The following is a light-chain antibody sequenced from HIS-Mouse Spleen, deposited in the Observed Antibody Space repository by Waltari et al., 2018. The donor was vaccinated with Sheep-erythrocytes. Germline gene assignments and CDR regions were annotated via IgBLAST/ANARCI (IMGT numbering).Light chain of an antibody. Sequence: QSALTQPASVSGSPGQSITISCTGTSSDVGSYNLVSWYHKHPGKAPNLMIYEGSKRPSGGSNRFSCSKSGNTASLTISGLQAEDEADYYCCSYAGSSTPWVFGGGTKLTVL. CDR1: SSDVGSYNL. V-gene: IGLV2-23*01. J-gene: IGLJ3*02. CDR2: EGS. CDR3: CSYAGSSTPWV.